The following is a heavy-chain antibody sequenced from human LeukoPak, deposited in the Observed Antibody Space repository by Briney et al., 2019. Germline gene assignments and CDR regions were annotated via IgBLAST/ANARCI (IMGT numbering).Heavy chain of an antibody. CDR1: GFTFSSYA. D-gene: IGHD5-18*01. CDR2: ISGSGGST. Sequence: GGSLRLSCAASGFTFSSYAMSWVRQAPGKGLEWVSAISGSGGSTYYADSVKGRFTISRDNSKNTLYLQMNSLRAEDTAVYYCAKGRAIQLWLPDDDAFDIWGQGTMVTVSS. V-gene: IGHV3-23*01. J-gene: IGHJ3*02. CDR3: AKGRAIQLWLPDDDAFDI.